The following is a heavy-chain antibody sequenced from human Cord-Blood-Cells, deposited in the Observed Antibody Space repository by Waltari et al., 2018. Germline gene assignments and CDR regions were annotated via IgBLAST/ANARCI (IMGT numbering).Heavy chain of an antibody. D-gene: IGHD3-22*01. CDR2: MNQSGST. V-gene: IGHV4-34*01. Sequence: QVQLQQWGAGLLKPSETLSLTCAVYGGSFSGYYWSWIRQPPGKGLEWIGEMNQSGSTNYNPSLKRRVTISVATSKNQFSLKLSSVTAADTAVYYCARRYYYDSSGYSNLFDIWGQGTMVTVSS. J-gene: IGHJ3*02. CDR3: ARRYYYDSSGYSNLFDI. CDR1: GGSFSGYY.